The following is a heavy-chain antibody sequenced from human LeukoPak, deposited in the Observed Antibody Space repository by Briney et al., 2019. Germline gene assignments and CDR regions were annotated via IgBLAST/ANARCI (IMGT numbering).Heavy chain of an antibody. Sequence: GGSLRLSCAASGFTFSSYVMSWVRQAPGKGLEWVSSIVAGGGATYYGDSVKGRFTISRDNSKNTLYLQMNTLRAEDTAVYYCARDRGSSWQLNWFDPWGQGTLVTVSS. V-gene: IGHV3-23*01. CDR2: IVAGGGAT. CDR3: ARDRGSSWQLNWFDP. J-gene: IGHJ5*02. D-gene: IGHD6-13*01. CDR1: GFTFSSYV.